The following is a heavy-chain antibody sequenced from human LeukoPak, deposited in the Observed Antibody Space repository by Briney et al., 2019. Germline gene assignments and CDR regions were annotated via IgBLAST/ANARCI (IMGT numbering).Heavy chain of an antibody. D-gene: IGHD6-19*01. J-gene: IGHJ4*02. CDR2: ISSNSRDI. CDR3: ARDGIAVAGTFDY. V-gene: IGHV3-21*01. Sequence: PGGSLRLSCAASGFPFSSYTMNWVRQAPGKGLEWVAAISSNSRDIFYADSVKGRFSISRDNTQNSLSLQMNSLRVEDTAVYYCARDGIAVAGTFDYWGQGTLVTVSS. CDR1: GFPFSSYT.